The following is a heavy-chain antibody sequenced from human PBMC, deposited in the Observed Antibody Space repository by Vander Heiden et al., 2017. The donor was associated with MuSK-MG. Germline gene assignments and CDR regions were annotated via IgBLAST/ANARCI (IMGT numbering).Heavy chain of an antibody. D-gene: IGHD4-17*01. CDR3: AKDRRYGDSRWDFDY. CDR2: ISSGGSGT. V-gene: IGHV3-23*01. J-gene: IGHJ4*02. Sequence: EVQLLESGGGLVQPGGSLRLSCAASGFIFSNYAMRWVRQAPGKGLDWGPGISSGGSGTYYADSVRGRFTISRDNSKNTLSMQMNSLRADDTAVYYCAKDRRYGDSRWDFDYWGQGSLVTVSA. CDR1: GFIFSNYA.